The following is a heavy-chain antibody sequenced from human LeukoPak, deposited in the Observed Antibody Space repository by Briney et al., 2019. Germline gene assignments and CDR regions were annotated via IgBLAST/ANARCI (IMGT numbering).Heavy chain of an antibody. CDR2: ISSTGITT. D-gene: IGHD3-3*01. V-gene: IGHV3-48*04. Sequence: GGSLRLSCAASGFIFSSFSMNWVRQAPGKGLEWVSYISSTGITTYYADSVKGRFTVSRDNAKDSLYLQLNSLRAEDTAVYYCARKYDPLDCWGQGTLVTVSS. J-gene: IGHJ4*02. CDR3: ARKYDPLDC. CDR1: GFIFSSFS.